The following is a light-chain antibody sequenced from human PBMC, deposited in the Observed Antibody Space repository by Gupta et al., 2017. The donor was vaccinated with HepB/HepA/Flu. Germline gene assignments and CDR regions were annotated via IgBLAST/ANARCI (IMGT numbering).Light chain of an antibody. CDR1: SSDVVDSNY. Sequence: QSALTQPALVSGSRGQSINTSCTGTSSDVVDSNYVPWYQQHPGKAPNFMIYDVSNRPSGVSNRFSGSKSGNTASLTISGLQAEDEADYYCSSYTSNSTVVFGGGTKLTVL. V-gene: IGLV2-14*01. CDR3: SSYTSNSTVV. J-gene: IGLJ2*01. CDR2: DVS.